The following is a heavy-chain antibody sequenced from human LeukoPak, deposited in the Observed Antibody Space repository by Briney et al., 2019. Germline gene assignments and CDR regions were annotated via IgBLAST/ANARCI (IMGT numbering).Heavy chain of an antibody. Sequence: ASVKVSCKASGYSFTSFGISWVRQAPGQGLEWVGWISPYNGNTDYAQKVQGRVTMTTDTSTSTAYMELRSLGFDDTAVYYCASSHCSGGTCYPPGVDYWGQGTLVTVSS. CDR3: ASSHCSGGTCYPPGVDY. CDR1: GYSFTSFG. CDR2: ISPYNGNT. D-gene: IGHD2-15*01. J-gene: IGHJ4*02. V-gene: IGHV1-18*01.